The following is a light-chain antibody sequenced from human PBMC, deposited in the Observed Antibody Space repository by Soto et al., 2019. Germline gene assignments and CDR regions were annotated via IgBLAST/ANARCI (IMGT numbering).Light chain of an antibody. CDR1: SGHSSYI. J-gene: IGLJ3*02. CDR2: LEGSGSY. Sequence: QSVLTQSSSASASLGSSVKLTCTLSSGHSSYIIAWHQQQPGKAPRYLMKLEGSGSYNKGSGVPDRFSGSSSGADRYLTIANLQFEEEADYCCETWDSNTRVFGGGTKLTVL. CDR3: ETWDSNTRV. V-gene: IGLV4-60*02.